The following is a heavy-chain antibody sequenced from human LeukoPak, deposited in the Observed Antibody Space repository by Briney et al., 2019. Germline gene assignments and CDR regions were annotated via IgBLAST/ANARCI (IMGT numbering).Heavy chain of an antibody. Sequence: SETLSLTCTVSGGSISGYFWTWIRQPAGKELEWIGRVYTSGTTYYNPSLESRVTISLDTFNNQFSLRVTFVTAADMAIYYCARGTEKTRISGYYSFDHWGRGLLVTVSS. CDR1: GGSISGYF. CDR3: ARGTEKTRISGYYSFDH. V-gene: IGHV4-4*07. D-gene: IGHD5-12*01. CDR2: VYTSGTT. J-gene: IGHJ4*02.